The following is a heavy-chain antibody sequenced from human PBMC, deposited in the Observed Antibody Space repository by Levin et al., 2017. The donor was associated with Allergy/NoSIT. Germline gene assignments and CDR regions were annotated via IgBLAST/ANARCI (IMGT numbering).Heavy chain of an antibody. CDR1: GFTFTNYY. CDR2: INPSGGAT. V-gene: IGHV1-46*01. J-gene: IGHJ4*02. Sequence: GESLKISCKASGFTFTNYYFHWVRQAPGQSLQWMGAINPSGGATSFAQRFQGRVSMTSDTSTSTVYTELSSLTSEDTAVYYCARVGRDSGYFDCWGQGSLVTVSP. D-gene: IGHD1-26*01. CDR3: ARVGRDSGYFDC.